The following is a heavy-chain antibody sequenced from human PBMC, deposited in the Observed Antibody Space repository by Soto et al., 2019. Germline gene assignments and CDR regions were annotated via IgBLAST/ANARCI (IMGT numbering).Heavy chain of an antibody. D-gene: IGHD1-26*01. J-gene: IGHJ4*02. CDR3: ANYREGH. CDR2: IWYDGSTQ. V-gene: IGHV3-33*06. Sequence: QVQLVESGGGLVQPGRSLRLSCAASGFTFSNFGMHWVRQAPGKGLEWVAFIWYDGSTQYYADSVKGRFTISRDNSKNTLYLHMNRLRAEDTAVYYCANYREGHWGQGTLVIVSS. CDR1: GFTFSNFG.